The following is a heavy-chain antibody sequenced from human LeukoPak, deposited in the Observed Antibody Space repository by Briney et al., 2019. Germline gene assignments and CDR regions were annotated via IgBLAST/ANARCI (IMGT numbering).Heavy chain of an antibody. CDR2: ISWNSGSA. CDR3: AKDRTYSAYAELDY. CDR1: GFTFDDYS. Sequence: GRSLRLSCAASGFTFDDYSMHWVRQAPGKGLEWVSGISWNSGSAGYADSVKGRFTISRDSAKNSLYLQMNSLRTEDTALYYCAKDRTYSAYAELDYWGQGTLVTVSS. V-gene: IGHV3-9*01. J-gene: IGHJ4*02. D-gene: IGHD5-12*01.